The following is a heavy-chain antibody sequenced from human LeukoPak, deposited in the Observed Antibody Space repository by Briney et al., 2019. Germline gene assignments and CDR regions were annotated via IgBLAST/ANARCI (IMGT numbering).Heavy chain of an antibody. D-gene: IGHD1-26*01. CDR1: GYTFTSYY. J-gene: IGHJ5*02. CDR3: ARGPSGSYGDVYIWFDP. Sequence: ASVKVSCKASGYTFTSYYMHWVRQAPGQGLEWMGWINPNSGGTNYAQKFQGRVTMTRDTSISTAYMELSRLRSDDTAVYYCARGPSGSYGDVYIWFDPWGQGTLVTVSS. V-gene: IGHV1-2*02. CDR2: INPNSGGT.